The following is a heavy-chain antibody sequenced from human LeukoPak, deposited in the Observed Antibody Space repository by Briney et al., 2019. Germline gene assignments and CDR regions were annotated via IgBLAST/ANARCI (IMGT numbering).Heavy chain of an antibody. Sequence: GGSLRLSCAASGFTFSTYWMHWVRQAPGKGLEWVSRINEDATTITYADSVKGRFIISRDNSKKSLYLQMNNLRAEDTAVYYCVRDLILVWTPGDDFDFWGQGTLVIVSS. CDR3: VRDLILVWTPGDDFDF. D-gene: IGHD3-16*01. V-gene: IGHV3-74*01. CDR1: GFTFSTYW. CDR2: INEDATTI. J-gene: IGHJ4*02.